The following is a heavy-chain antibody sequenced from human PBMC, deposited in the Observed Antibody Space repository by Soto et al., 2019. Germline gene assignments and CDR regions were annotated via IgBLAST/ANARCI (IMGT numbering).Heavy chain of an antibody. CDR1: GFTFSSYS. V-gene: IGHV3-21*01. J-gene: IGHJ4*02. CDR3: ARDQPGYSYGYGLGY. CDR2: ISSSSSYI. Sequence: GASLRLSCAASGFTFSSYSLNWVRQAPGKGLEWVSSISSSSSYIYYADSVKGRFTISRDNAKNSLYLQMNSLRAEDTAVYYCARDQPGYSYGYGLGYWGQGT. D-gene: IGHD5-18*01.